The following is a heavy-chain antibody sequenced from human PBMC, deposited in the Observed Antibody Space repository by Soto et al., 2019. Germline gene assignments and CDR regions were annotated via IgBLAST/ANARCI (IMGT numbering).Heavy chain of an antibody. CDR3: ARRDYDSSGYQNNWFDP. V-gene: IGHV4-30-2*01. D-gene: IGHD3-22*01. Sequence: SETLSLTCAVSGGSISSGGYSGSWIRQPPGKGLEWIGYIYHSGSTYYNPSLKSRVTISVDRSKNQFSLKLSSVTAADTAVYYCARRDYDSSGYQNNWFDPWGQGTLVTVSS. CDR1: GGSISSGGYS. J-gene: IGHJ5*02. CDR2: IYHSGST.